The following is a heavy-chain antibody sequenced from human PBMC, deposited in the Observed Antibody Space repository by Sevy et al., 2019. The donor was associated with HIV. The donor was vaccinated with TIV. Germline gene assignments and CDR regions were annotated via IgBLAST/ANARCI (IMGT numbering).Heavy chain of an antibody. CDR3: AGDCGYGYWHAFHI. D-gene: IGHD2-8*02. CDR1: GGSLSSHY. Sequence: SETLSLTCSVSGGSLSSHYWSWIRQPPGKGLEWIGYIYYTESTNYSPSLKSRVTISLDTSKNQVSLKLRSVSAADTAVYYCAGDCGYGYWHAFHIWGQGTMVTVSS. CDR2: IYYTEST. V-gene: IGHV4-59*11. J-gene: IGHJ3*02.